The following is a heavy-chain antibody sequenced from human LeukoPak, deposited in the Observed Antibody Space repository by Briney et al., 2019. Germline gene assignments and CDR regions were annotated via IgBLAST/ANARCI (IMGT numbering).Heavy chain of an antibody. D-gene: IGHD5-24*01. CDR3: AKVGRDGYRDLFDY. Sequence: PGGSLRLSCAASGFTFSSYAMHWVRQAPGKGLEWVAVISYDGSNKYYADSVKGRFTISRDNSKNTLYLQMNSLRAEDTAVYYCAKVGRDGYRDLFDYWGQGTLVTVSS. CDR1: GFTFSSYA. J-gene: IGHJ4*02. CDR2: ISYDGSNK. V-gene: IGHV3-30-3*01.